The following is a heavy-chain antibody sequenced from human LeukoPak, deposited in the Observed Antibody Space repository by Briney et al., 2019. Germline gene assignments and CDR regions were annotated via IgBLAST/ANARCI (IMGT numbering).Heavy chain of an antibody. J-gene: IGHJ4*02. CDR1: GGSISSYY. D-gene: IGHD3-3*01. CDR3: ARTYDFWSGPRFDY. V-gene: IGHV4-59*01. Sequence: PSETLSLTCTVSGGSISSYYWSWIRQPPGKGLEWIGYIYYSGSTNYNPSLKGRVTISVDTSKNQFSLKLSSVTAADTAVYYCARTYDFWSGPRFDYWGQGTLVTVSS. CDR2: IYYSGST.